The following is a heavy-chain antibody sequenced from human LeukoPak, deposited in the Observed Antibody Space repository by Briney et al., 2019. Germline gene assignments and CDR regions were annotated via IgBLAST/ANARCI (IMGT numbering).Heavy chain of an antibody. Sequence: ASVKVSCKASGGTFSSYAISWVRQAPGQGLEWMGRIIPILGIANYAQKFRGRVTITADKSTSTAYMELSSPRSEDTAVYYCATWGPGYSGYPMVSPHWGQGTLVTVSS. CDR2: IIPILGIA. CDR1: GGTFSSYA. CDR3: ATWGPGYSGYPMVSPH. D-gene: IGHD5-12*01. J-gene: IGHJ4*02. V-gene: IGHV1-69*04.